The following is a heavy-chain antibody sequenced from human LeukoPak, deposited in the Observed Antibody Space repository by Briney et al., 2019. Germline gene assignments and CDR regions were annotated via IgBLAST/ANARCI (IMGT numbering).Heavy chain of an antibody. J-gene: IGHJ4*02. V-gene: IGHV4-38-2*01. CDR1: GSSITSDYF. CDR3: ARNVTAGFFDY. CDR2: IYYSWGM. D-gene: IGHD1-1*01. Sequence: SETLSLTCDVSGSSITSDYFWGWIRQPPGKGLEGIATIYYSWGMYFNPSLKSRVTISLDASKNQYSLKMTSLTAADTAIYYCARNVTAGFFDYWGQGILVTVSS.